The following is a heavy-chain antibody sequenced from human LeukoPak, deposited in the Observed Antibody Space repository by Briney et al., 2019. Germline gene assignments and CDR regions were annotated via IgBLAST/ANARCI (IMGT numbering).Heavy chain of an antibody. J-gene: IGHJ4*02. D-gene: IGHD3-10*01. CDR2: IYYSGST. CDR1: GGSISSSSYY. V-gene: IGHV4-39*01. CDR3: ARLERSYYRARLVPFDY. Sequence: SETLSLTCTVSGGSISSSSYYWGWIRQPPGEGLEWIGSIYYSGSTYYNPSLKSRVTISVDTSKNQFSLKLSSVTAADTAVYYCARLERSYYRARLVPFDYWGQGTLVTVSS.